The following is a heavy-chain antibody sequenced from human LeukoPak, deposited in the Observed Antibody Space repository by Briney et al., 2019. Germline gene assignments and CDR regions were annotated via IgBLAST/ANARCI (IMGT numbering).Heavy chain of an antibody. V-gene: IGHV3-23*01. D-gene: IGHD1-26*01. Sequence: PGGSLKLSWAAPGFTFSTYAISRFRQAPGKGLEWVSAISGSGGSTYYADSVKGRFTISRDNSKNTLYLQMNSLRAEDTAVYYCATSGSNYWGQGTLVTVSS. CDR2: ISGSGGST. CDR3: ATSGSNY. J-gene: IGHJ4*02. CDR1: GFTFSTYA.